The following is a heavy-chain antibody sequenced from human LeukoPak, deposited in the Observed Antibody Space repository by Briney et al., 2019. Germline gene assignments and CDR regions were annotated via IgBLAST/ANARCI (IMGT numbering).Heavy chain of an antibody. CDR2: INPSGGST. J-gene: IGHJ4*02. CDR1: GYTFTSYY. CDR3: ARFGRGYDSGGPLFDY. V-gene: IGHV1-46*01. Sequence: ASVKVSCKASGYTFTSYYMHWVRQAPGQGLEWMGIINPSGGSTSYAQKFQGRVTMTRDTSTSTVYMELSSLRSEDTAVYYCARFGRGYDSGGPLFDYWGQGTLVSVSS. D-gene: IGHD3-22*01.